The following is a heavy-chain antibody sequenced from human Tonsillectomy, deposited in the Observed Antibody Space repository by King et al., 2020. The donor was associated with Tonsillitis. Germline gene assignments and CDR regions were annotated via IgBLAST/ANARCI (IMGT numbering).Heavy chain of an antibody. Sequence: QLVQSGTEVKKPGASVKVSCKASGYTFTDYYIHWVRQAPGQGLEWMGRINPNTGGTNYAQRFQGRVTMTRDTSISTAYMELSRLRSDDTAVYYCAGHISSSSYLYYGMDVWGQGTTVTVSS. J-gene: IGHJ6*02. CDR2: INPNTGGT. V-gene: IGHV1-2*02. CDR3: AGHISSSSYLYYGMDV. CDR1: GYTFTDYY. D-gene: IGHD6-6*01.